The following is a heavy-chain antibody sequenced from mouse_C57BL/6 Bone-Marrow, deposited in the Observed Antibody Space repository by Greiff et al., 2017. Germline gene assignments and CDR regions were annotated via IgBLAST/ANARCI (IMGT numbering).Heavy chain of an antibody. V-gene: IGHV14-1*01. J-gene: IGHJ4*01. CDR3: TTFPLGRYAMDY. Sequence: VQLQQSGAELVRPGASVKLSCTASGFNITDYYMHWVKQRPEQGLEWIGRIDPEDGDTEYAPKFQGKATMTADASSNTAYLQLSSLTSEDTAVYYCTTFPLGRYAMDYWGQGTSVTVSS. CDR1: GFNITDYY. CDR2: IDPEDGDT. D-gene: IGHD4-1*01.